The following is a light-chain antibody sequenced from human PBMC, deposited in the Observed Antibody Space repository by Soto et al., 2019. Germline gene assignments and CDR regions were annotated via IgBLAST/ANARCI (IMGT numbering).Light chain of an antibody. CDR1: QVISSW. CDR2: DVS. CDR3: QHYKMYSPWT. V-gene: IGKV1D-16*02. Sequence: DMQMTQAPSSVSASVGDRVTITGRARQVISSWLVWYQQKPGKAPKLLIYDVSSLQSGVPSRFSGSGSGTEFTLTISSLQPDDFATYYCQHYKMYSPWTFGQGTKVDIK. J-gene: IGKJ1*01.